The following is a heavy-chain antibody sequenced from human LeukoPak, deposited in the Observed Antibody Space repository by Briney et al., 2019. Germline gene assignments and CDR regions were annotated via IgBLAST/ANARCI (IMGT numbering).Heavy chain of an antibody. D-gene: IGHD4-17*01. J-gene: IGHJ4*02. CDR2: INHSGST. CDR1: GVSFSGYY. Sequence: NPAETLSLTCAAYGVSFSGYYWSWIRQPPGKGLEWIGEINHSGSTNYNPSLKSRVTISVDPSKNQFSLKLSSVAAADTAVYYCARGYGDYFSDFDYWGQGTLVTVSS. V-gene: IGHV4-34*01. CDR3: ARGYGDYFSDFDY.